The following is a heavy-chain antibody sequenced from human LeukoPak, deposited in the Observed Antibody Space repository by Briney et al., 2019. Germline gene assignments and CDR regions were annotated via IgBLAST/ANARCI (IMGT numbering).Heavy chain of an antibody. D-gene: IGHD2-15*01. CDR2: IHYSGST. V-gene: IGHV4-31*03. Sequence: SETLSLTCTVSGGSISSGDYYWSWIRQHPGKGLEWIGYIHYSGSTYYNPSLKSRVTISVDTSKKQFSLKLSSVTAADTAVYYCARVGVAAKSSRYFDYGGQGTLVTVSS. CDR1: GGSISSGDYY. J-gene: IGHJ4*02. CDR3: ARVGVAAKSSRYFDY.